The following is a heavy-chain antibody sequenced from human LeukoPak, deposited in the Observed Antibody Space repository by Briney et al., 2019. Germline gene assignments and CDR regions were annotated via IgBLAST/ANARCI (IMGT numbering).Heavy chain of an antibody. V-gene: IGHV3-21*01. J-gene: IGHJ5*02. CDR2: ISSSSSYI. Sequence: GGSLRLSCAASGFTFSSYSMNWVRQAPGKGLEWVSSISSSSSYIYYADSVKGRFTIPRDNAKNSLYLQMNSLRAEDTAVYYCARVRSTSSPEGFDPWGQGTLVTVSS. CDR3: ARVRSTSSPEGFDP. CDR1: GFTFSSYS. D-gene: IGHD2-2*01.